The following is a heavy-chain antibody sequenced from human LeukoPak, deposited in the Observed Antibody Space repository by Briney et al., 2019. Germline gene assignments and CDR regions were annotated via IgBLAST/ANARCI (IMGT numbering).Heavy chain of an antibody. V-gene: IGHV4-39*07. J-gene: IGHJ4*02. CDR1: GGSISSSTYY. CDR3: ARVIYCGGDCPYYFDY. Sequence: SETLSLTCTVSGGSISSSTYYGGWIRQPPGKGLEWIGSIFYSGNTYYNPSLKSRVTISIDTSKNQFSLKLSSVTAADTAVYYCARVIYCGGDCPYYFDYWGQGTLVTVSS. D-gene: IGHD2-21*02. CDR2: IFYSGNT.